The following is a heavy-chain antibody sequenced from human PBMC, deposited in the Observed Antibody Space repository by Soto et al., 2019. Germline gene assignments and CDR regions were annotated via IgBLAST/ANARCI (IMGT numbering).Heavy chain of an antibody. CDR2: INPTGGGRT. CDR1: GYDVTRYY. V-gene: IGHV1-46*01. J-gene: IGHJ4*02. Sequence: GSSVKVSCKASGYDVTRYYIHWVRQGPGQGLEWMGIINPTGGGRTKYAQKFQGRVTVTSDRSTSTVYMELRSLRSDDTAVYYCARDMDYYDSSGPPLDYWGQGTLFTVSS. D-gene: IGHD3-22*01. CDR3: ARDMDYYDSSGPPLDY.